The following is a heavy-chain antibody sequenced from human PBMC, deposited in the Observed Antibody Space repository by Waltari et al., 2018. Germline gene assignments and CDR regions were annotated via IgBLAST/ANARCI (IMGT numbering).Heavy chain of an antibody. CDR2: INGYGDKT. V-gene: IGHV3-23*01. CDR1: GSIFNNYA. D-gene: IGHD3-22*01. J-gene: IGHJ4*02. Sequence: EVQVLESGGGLVQPGGSLGLTCAASGSIFNNYAINWVRQAPGKGLEWVSGINGYGDKTYYADSVKGRFTLSRDNSRNTLSLQMNSLRAEDTAVYYCAKAHFYDTSGYIGHWGQGTLVTVSS. CDR3: AKAHFYDTSGYIGH.